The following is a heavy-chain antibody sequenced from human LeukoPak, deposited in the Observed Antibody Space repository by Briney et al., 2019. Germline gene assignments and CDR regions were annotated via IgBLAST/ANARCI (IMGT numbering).Heavy chain of an antibody. Sequence: GGSLRLSCAASGFTFSSYAMHWVRQAPGKGLEWVAVISYDGSNKYYADSVKGRFTISRDNSKNTLYLQMNSLRAEDAAVYYCARASKRVTAIAAFDYWGQGTLVTVSS. CDR3: ARASKRVTAIAAFDY. D-gene: IGHD2-21*02. CDR2: ISYDGSNK. J-gene: IGHJ4*02. CDR1: GFTFSSYA. V-gene: IGHV3-30-3*01.